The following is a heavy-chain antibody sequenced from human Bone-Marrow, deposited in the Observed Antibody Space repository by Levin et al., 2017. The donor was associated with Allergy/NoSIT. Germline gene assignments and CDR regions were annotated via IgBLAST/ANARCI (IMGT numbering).Heavy chain of an antibody. CDR2: IHSSGST. CDR3: ARVSAAGGTRLFDY. Sequence: SETLSLTCSVSGGSVTSGDYYWSWIRKPPGKGLEWIGFIHSSGSTNYIPSLKSRVTMSHDTSKNQLSLSLTSVTAADTAIYYCARVSAAGGTRLFDYWGQGTLVTVS. J-gene: IGHJ4*02. D-gene: IGHD6-13*01. CDR1: GGSVTSGDYY. V-gene: IGHV4-61*08.